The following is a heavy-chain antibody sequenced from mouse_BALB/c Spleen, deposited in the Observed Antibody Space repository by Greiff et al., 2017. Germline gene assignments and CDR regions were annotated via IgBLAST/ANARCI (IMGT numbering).Heavy chain of an antibody. V-gene: IGHV5-12-1*01. D-gene: IGHD3-2*01. CDR3: ARHGGLDSSYAMDY. CDR2: ISSGGGST. Sequence: DVMLVESGGGLVKPGGSLKLSCAASGFAFSSYDMSWVRQTPEKRLEWVAYISSGGGSTYYPDTVKGRFTISRDNAKNTLYLQMSSLKSEDTAMYYCARHGGLDSSYAMDYWGQGTSVTVSS. CDR1: GFAFSSYD. J-gene: IGHJ4*01.